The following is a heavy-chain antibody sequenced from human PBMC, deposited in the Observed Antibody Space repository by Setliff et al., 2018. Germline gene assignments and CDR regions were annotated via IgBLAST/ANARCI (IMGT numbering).Heavy chain of an antibody. D-gene: IGHD1-7*01. CDR3: AKPRVELRWGFES. J-gene: IGHJ4*02. Sequence: TGGSLRLSCAASGFSFSNYWMHWVRQAPGKGLVWVSRINSDGSSTNYADSVKGQFTVSRDNAKNTLYLQMNSLRAEDTAVYYCAKPRVELRWGFESWGQGTLVTVSS. CDR2: INSDGSST. V-gene: IGHV3-74*01. CDR1: GFSFSNYW.